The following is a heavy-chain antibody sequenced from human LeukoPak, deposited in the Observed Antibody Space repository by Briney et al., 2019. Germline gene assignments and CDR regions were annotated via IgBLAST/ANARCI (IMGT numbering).Heavy chain of an antibody. V-gene: IGHV6-1*01. CDR1: GDSVSSNSAA. CDR2: TYYRSKWYN. Sequence: QTLSPSCAISGDSVSSNSAAWSWIRQSPSRGLEWLGRTYYRSKWYNDYAVSVKSRITINPDTSKNQFSLQLNSVTPEDTAVYYCARDRALRITIFGVVNNWFDPWGQGTLVTVSS. CDR3: ARDRALRITIFGVVNNWFDP. D-gene: IGHD3-3*01. J-gene: IGHJ5*02.